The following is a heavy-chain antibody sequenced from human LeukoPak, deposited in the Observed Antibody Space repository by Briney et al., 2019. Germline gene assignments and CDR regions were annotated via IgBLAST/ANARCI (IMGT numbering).Heavy chain of an antibody. CDR1: GFTFSSYS. V-gene: IGHV3-21*01. D-gene: IGHD3-10*01. CDR3: ARDREPMVRGVISYFDY. J-gene: IGHJ4*02. Sequence: GGSLRLSCAASGFTFSSYSMNWVRQAPGKGLEWVSSISSSSSYIYYADSVKGRFTISRDNAKNSLYLQMNSLRAEDTAVYYCARDREPMVRGVISYFDYWDQGTLVTVSS. CDR2: ISSSSSYI.